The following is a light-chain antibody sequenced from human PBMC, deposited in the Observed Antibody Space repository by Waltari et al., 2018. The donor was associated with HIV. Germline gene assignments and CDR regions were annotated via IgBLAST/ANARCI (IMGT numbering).Light chain of an antibody. J-gene: IGLJ3*02. CDR3: AAWDDSLDAWV. CDR2: SDN. V-gene: IGLV1-44*01. CDR1: SSHIGSKS. Sequence: QSVLTQPPSASGTPGKRVTIPCSGSSSHIGSKSVNWFQQVPGTAPKLLMYSDNQRPSGVPDRFSGSKSGTSASLAISGLQSEDEADYYCAAWDDSLDAWVFGGGTRLTVL.